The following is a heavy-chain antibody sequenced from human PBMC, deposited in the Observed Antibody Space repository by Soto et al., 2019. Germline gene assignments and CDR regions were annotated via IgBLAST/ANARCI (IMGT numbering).Heavy chain of an antibody. CDR2: VSTSGRST. V-gene: IGHV3-64D*06. J-gene: IGHJ4*02. Sequence: GGSLRLSCSASGFIFSESTIYWVRQVPGKGLEAISAVSTSGRSTYYADSVKDRFTISRDNSKNILFLQMGSLRPEDTAIYYCVKQAHGLDGVAFDYWGQGTQDT. CDR1: GFIFSEST. D-gene: IGHD2-15*01. CDR3: VKQAHGLDGVAFDY.